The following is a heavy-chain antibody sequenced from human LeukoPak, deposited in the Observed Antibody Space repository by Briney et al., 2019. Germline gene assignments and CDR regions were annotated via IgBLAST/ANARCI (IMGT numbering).Heavy chain of an antibody. Sequence: GEPLNFSWKASGSSFTSCWIGWVRRMPGKGLEWMGIIFPADSDTRYSPSFQGQVTISADKSISTAYLQWSSLKASDTAMYYCARRDYGAKHLDYWGQGTLVTVSS. V-gene: IGHV5-51*01. D-gene: IGHD4-23*01. CDR1: GSSFTSCW. CDR3: ARRDYGAKHLDY. CDR2: IFPADSDT. J-gene: IGHJ4*02.